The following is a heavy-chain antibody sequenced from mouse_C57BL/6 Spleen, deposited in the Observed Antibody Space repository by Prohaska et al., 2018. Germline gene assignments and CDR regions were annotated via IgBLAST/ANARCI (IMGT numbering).Heavy chain of an antibody. CDR1: GFTFSGFW. J-gene: IGHJ1*03. D-gene: IGHD2-1*01. CDR2: INSDVSAI. CDR3: MRYGNYWYFDV. V-gene: IGHV11-2*01. Sequence: EVQLLETGGGLVQPVGSRGLSCEGSGFTFSGFWMSWVRQTPGKTLEWIGDINSDVSAINYAPSIKDRFTILRDNDKSTLYLQMSNVRSEDTATYFCMRYGNYWYFDVWGTGTTVTVSS.